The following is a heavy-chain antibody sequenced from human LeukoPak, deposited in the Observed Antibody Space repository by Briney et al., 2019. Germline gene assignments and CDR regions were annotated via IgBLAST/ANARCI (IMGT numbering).Heavy chain of an antibody. Sequence: PGGSLRLSCAASGFTFSSYEMNWVRQAPGKGLEWGSYISSSGSTIYYADSVKGRFTISRDNAKNSLYLQMNSLRAEDTAVYYCAREEGTVTTRPYDYWGQGTLVTVSS. D-gene: IGHD4-17*01. CDR3: AREEGTVTTRPYDY. V-gene: IGHV3-48*03. CDR1: GFTFSSYE. J-gene: IGHJ4*02. CDR2: ISSSGSTI.